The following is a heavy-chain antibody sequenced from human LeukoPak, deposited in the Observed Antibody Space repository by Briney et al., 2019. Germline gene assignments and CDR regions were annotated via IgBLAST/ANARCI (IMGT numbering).Heavy chain of an antibody. CDR2: ISSSSSYI. Sequence: PGGSLRLSCAASGFTFSSYSMNWVRQAPGKGLEWVSSISSSSSYIYYADSVKGRFTTSRDNAKNSLYLQMNSLRAEDTAVYYCARDMVRGVSLLGYNWFDPWGQGTLVTVSS. CDR3: ARDMVRGVSLLGYNWFDP. CDR1: GFTFSSYS. J-gene: IGHJ5*02. V-gene: IGHV3-21*01. D-gene: IGHD3-10*01.